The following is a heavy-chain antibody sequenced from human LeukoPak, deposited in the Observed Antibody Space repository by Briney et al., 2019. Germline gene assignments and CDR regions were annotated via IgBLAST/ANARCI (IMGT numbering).Heavy chain of an antibody. Sequence: GGSLRLSCAASGFTFSSYELNWVRQAPGKGLEWVTFIRYDGSNKYYADSVKGRFTISRDNSKNTLYLQMNSLRAEDTAVYYCAKDLAKELLYRRGKYYFDYWGQGILVTVPS. V-gene: IGHV3-30*02. J-gene: IGHJ4*02. CDR1: GFTFSSYE. D-gene: IGHD3-3*01. CDR3: AKDLAKELLYRRGKYYFDY. CDR2: IRYDGSNK.